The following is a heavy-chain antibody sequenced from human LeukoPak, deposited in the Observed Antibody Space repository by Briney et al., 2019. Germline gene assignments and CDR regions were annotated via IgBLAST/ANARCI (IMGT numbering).Heavy chain of an antibody. CDR2: ISSSGSTI. D-gene: IGHD2-15*01. Sequence: PGGSLRLSCAASGFTFSIYEMNWVRQAPGKGLEWVSYISSSGSTIYYADSVKGRFTISRDNAKNSLYLQMNSLRAEDTAVYYCARDYCSGGCCYEDYWGQGTLVTVSS. CDR3: ARDYCSGGCCYEDY. J-gene: IGHJ4*02. V-gene: IGHV3-48*03. CDR1: GFTFSIYE.